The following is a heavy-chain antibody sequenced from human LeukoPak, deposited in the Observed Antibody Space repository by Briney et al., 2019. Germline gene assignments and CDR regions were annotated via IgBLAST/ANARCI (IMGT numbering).Heavy chain of an antibody. V-gene: IGHV3-23*01. CDR2: ISGRGGIT. D-gene: IGHD3-22*01. CDR1: GFTFSSYA. Sequence: GGSLRLSCAASGFTFSSYAMSWVRQAPGKGLEWVSVISGRGGITYYADSVKGRFTISRDNSKNTLYLQMNSLRAEDTAVYYCAKDIGLYYYDTWGQGTLVTVSS. CDR3: AKDIGLYYYDT. J-gene: IGHJ4*02.